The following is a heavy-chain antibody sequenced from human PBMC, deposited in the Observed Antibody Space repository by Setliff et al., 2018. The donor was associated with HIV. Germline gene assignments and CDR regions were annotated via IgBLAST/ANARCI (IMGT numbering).Heavy chain of an antibody. Sequence: ASVKVSCKVSGYTLTELSMHWVRQTPGKGLEWMGGSDPEAGETIYAQKFQGRVTMTEDTSTDTAYMELSSLRSEDTAVYYCATLSLTFYYNFWSGRDWYFDLWGRGTLVTVSS. V-gene: IGHV1-24*01. CDR1: GYTLTELS. CDR2: SDPEAGET. D-gene: IGHD3-3*01. CDR3: ATLSLTFYYNFWSGRDWYFDL. J-gene: IGHJ2*01.